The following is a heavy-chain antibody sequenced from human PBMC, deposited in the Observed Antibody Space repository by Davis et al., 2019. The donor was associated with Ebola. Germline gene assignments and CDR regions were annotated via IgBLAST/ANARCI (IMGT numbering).Heavy chain of an antibody. Sequence: ASVKVSCKASGGTFTSYAMHWVRQAPGQRLEWMGWINAGNGNTKYSQKFQGRVTITRDTSASTAYMELSSLRSEDTAVYYCARCLRTVTTNWFDPWGQGTLVTVSS. CDR3: ARCLRTVTTNWFDP. V-gene: IGHV1-3*01. D-gene: IGHD4-17*01. J-gene: IGHJ5*02. CDR1: GGTFTSYA. CDR2: INAGNGNT.